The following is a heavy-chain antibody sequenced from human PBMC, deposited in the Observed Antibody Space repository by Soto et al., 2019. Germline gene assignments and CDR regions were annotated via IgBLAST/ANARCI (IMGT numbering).Heavy chain of an antibody. CDR2: ISGGGDGT. Sequence: GGSLRLSCAASGFTFSNYAMSWVRRAPGTGLEWVSTISGGGDGTYYSDSVKGRFTISRGNSKNTLYLQINSLRADDTAVFHCARGGYSRGWSFDYWGQGTLVTVSS. CDR3: ARGGYSRGWSFDY. V-gene: IGHV3-23*01. D-gene: IGHD6-19*01. CDR1: GFTFSNYA. J-gene: IGHJ4*02.